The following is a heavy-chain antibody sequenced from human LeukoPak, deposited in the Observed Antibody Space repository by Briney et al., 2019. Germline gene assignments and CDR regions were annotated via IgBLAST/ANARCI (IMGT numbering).Heavy chain of an antibody. D-gene: IGHD3-3*01. CDR2: ISAYNGNT. CDR3: ARGRQLYDFWSGYENWFDP. J-gene: IGHJ5*02. V-gene: IGHV1-18*04. Sequence: ASVKVSCTASGYTFTSYGISWVRQAPGHGLEWMGWISAYNGNTTYAQKLQGRVTTTTDTSTSTAYMELRSLRSDDTAVYYCARGRQLYDFWSGYENWFDPWGQGTLVTVSS. CDR1: GYTFTSYG.